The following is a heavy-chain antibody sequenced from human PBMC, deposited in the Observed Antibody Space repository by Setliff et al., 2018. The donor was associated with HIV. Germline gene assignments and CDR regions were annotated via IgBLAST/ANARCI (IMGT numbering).Heavy chain of an antibody. Sequence: PGGSLRLSCLVSGFTLRNNGMSWVRQAPGKGLEWVSDIVIGAPDTYYADSVKGRFTISRDDSRNTVYLQMNSLRVEDTATYYCVGHGGFSFWGQGTMVTVSS. CDR2: IVIGAPDT. CDR1: GFTLRNNG. V-gene: IGHV3-23*01. CDR3: VGHGGFSF. J-gene: IGHJ3*01.